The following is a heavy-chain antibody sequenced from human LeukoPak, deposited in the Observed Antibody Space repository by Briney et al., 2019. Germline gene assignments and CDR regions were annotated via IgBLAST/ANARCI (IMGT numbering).Heavy chain of an antibody. J-gene: IGHJ6*02. D-gene: IGHD4-11*01. CDR2: IYSGGST. V-gene: IGHV3-66*01. Sequence: PGGSLRLSCAASGFTVSSNYMSWVRQAPGKGLEWVSVIYSGGSTYYADSVKGRFTISRDNSKNTLYLQMNSLRAEDTAVYYCARSDYNYYYYGMDVWGQGTTVTVS. CDR1: GFTVSSNY. CDR3: ARSDYNYYYYGMDV.